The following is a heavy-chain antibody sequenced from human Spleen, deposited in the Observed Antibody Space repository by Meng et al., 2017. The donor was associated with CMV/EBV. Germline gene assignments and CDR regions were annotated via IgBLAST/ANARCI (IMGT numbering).Heavy chain of an antibody. Sequence: ASVKVSCKASGYTFTGYYMHWVRQAPGQGLEWMGWINPNSGGTNYAQKFQGRVTMTRDTSISTAYMELSRLRSDDTAVYYCARGGVTPDAIVHVVATIGMVDYWGQGTLVTVSS. CDR3: ARGGVTPDAIVHVVATIGMVDY. CDR2: INPNSGGT. CDR1: GYTFTGYY. V-gene: IGHV1-2*02. D-gene: IGHD5-12*01. J-gene: IGHJ4*02.